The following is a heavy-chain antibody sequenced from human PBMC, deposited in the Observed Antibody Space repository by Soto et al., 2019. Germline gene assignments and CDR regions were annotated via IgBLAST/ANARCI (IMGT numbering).Heavy chain of an antibody. D-gene: IGHD6-6*01. Sequence: GGSLRLSCAASGFTFSSYAMHWVRQAPGKGLEWVAVISYDGSNKYYADSVKGRFTISRDNSKNTLYLQMNSLRAEDTAVYYCARELYIAARPGNWFDPWGRGTLVTVSS. J-gene: IGHJ5*02. CDR2: ISYDGSNK. CDR1: GFTFSSYA. CDR3: ARELYIAARPGNWFDP. V-gene: IGHV3-30-3*01.